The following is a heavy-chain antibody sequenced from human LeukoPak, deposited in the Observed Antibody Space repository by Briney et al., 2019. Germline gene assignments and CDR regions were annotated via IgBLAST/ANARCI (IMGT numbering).Heavy chain of an antibody. J-gene: IGHJ4*02. D-gene: IGHD1-26*01. CDR2: IYYSGST. Sequence: SETLSLTCTVSGGSISSTSYYWGWIRQPPGKGLEWIGNIYYSGSTYYNPSLMSRVTISVNMSKNQFSLKLSSVTAADTAVYYCARVSSGQYSGSYFPDYWGQGTLVTVSS. CDR1: GGSISSTSYY. CDR3: ARVSSGQYSGSYFPDY. V-gene: IGHV4-39*07.